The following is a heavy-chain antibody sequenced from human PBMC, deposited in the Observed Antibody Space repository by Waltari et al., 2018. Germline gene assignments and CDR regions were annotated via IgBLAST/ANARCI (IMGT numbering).Heavy chain of an antibody. V-gene: IGHV3-9*01. CDR2: INWNSGNI. CDR3: ASDAFGNSIGGVFDY. D-gene: IGHD3-3*01. Sequence: EVQLVESGGGLVQPGRSLRLSCVGPGFSFADPAMNWVRQVPGKGLEWVSGINWNSGNIGYADSVKGRFTISRDNAKNSLYLQINSVRTEDTALYYCASDAFGNSIGGVFDYWGQGTLVNVSS. J-gene: IGHJ4*02. CDR1: GFSFADPA.